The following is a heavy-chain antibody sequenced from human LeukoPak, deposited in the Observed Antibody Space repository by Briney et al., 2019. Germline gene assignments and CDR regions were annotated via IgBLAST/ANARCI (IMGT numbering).Heavy chain of an antibody. CDR3: AKFPKSENCFDY. V-gene: IGHV3-23*01. Sequence: GGSLRLSCAASGFIFRSYAMNWVRQAPGKGLEWVSTISSSGGSTYYADSVKGRFTISRDNSKNTLYLQMNSLRAEDTAIYYCAKFPKSENCFDYWGQGTLITVSS. CDR1: GFIFRSYA. D-gene: IGHD3-3*01. CDR2: ISSSGGST. J-gene: IGHJ4*02.